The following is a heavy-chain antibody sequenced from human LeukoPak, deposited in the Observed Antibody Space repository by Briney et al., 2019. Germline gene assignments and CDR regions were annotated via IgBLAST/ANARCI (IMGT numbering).Heavy chain of an antibody. J-gene: IGHJ4*02. D-gene: IGHD6-19*01. V-gene: IGHV1-8*03. CDR1: GYTFTSYD. Sequence: ASVKVSCKASGYTFTSYDINWVRQATGQGLEWMGWMNPNSGNTGYAQKLQGRVTITADESTSTAYMELSSLRSEDTAVYYCARGSYSSGCDYWGQGTLVTVSS. CDR3: ARGSYSSGCDY. CDR2: MNPNSGNT.